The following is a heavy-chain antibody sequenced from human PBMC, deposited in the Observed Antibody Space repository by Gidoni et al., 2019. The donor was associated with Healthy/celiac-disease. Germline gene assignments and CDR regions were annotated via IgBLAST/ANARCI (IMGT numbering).Heavy chain of an antibody. V-gene: IGHV3-30*18. CDR1: GFPFSSYG. CDR3: AKDWSLTYYYDSSGHGGMDV. D-gene: IGHD3-22*01. J-gene: IGHJ6*02. CDR2: ISYDGSNK. Sequence: QVQLVESGGGVVQPGRSLRLSCAASGFPFSSYGMHWVRQAPGKGLGWVAVISYDGSNKYYADSVKGRFTISRDNSKNTLYLQMNSLRAEDTAVYYCAKDWSLTYYYDSSGHGGMDVWGQGTTVTVSS.